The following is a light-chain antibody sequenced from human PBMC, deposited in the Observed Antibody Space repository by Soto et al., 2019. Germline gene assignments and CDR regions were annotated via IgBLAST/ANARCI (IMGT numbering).Light chain of an antibody. CDR3: QQYYSTPT. Sequence: DIVMTQSPDSLAVSLGERATINCKSSQSVLYSSNNKNYLVWCQQKPGQPPKLLIYWASTRESGVPDRFSGSGSGTDFTLTISSLQAEDVAVYYCQQYYSTPTFGQGTKLEIK. J-gene: IGKJ2*01. CDR2: WAS. CDR1: QSVLYSSNNKNY. V-gene: IGKV4-1*01.